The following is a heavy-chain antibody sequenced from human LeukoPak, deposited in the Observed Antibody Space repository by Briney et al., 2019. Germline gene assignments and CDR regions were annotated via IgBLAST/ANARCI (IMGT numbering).Heavy chain of an antibody. V-gene: IGHV3-23*01. CDR3: AKDPNDSSGRDY. J-gene: IGHJ4*02. D-gene: IGHD3-22*01. CDR2: ISGSGGST. Sequence: PGGSLRLSCAASGFTFSSYAMSWVRQAPGKGLEWVSAISGSGGSTYYADSVKGRFTISRDNSRNTLYLQMNSLRAEDTAVYYCAKDPNDSSGRDYWGQGTLVTVSS. CDR1: GFTFSSYA.